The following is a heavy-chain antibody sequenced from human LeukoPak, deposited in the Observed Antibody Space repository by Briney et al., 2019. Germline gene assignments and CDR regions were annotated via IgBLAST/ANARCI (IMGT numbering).Heavy chain of an antibody. CDR1: GFTFSSYS. CDR2: ISSSSSYI. Sequence: GRSLRLSCAASGFTFSSYSMNWVRQAPGKGLEWVSSISSSSSYIYYADSVKGRFTISRDNAKNSLYLQMNSLRAEDTAVYYCAKDPRWLVPGHDYWGQGTLVTVSS. J-gene: IGHJ4*02. V-gene: IGHV3-21*01. D-gene: IGHD6-19*01. CDR3: AKDPRWLVPGHDY.